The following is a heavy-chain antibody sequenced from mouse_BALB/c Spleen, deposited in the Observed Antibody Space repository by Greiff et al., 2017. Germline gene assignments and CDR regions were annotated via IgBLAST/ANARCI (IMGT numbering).Heavy chain of an antibody. CDR2: IDPANGNT. Sequence: EVQLQQSGAELVKPGASVKLSCTASGFNIKDTYMHWVKQRPEQGLEWIGRIDPANGNTKYDPKFQGKATITADTSSNTAYLRLSRLTSEVTAVYYCASEVRRFAYWGQGTLVTVSA. V-gene: IGHV14-3*02. D-gene: IGHD2-14*01. CDR1: GFNIKDTY. J-gene: IGHJ3*01. CDR3: ASEVRRFAY.